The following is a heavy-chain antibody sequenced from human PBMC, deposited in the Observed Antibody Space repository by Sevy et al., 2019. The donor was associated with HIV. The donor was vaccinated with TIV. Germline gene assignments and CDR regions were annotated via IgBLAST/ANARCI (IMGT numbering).Heavy chain of an antibody. CDR3: ARDYYCSSPSCYVSGVGDNYFEY. CDR1: GFTFSSYS. J-gene: IGHJ4*02. D-gene: IGHD2-2*01. V-gene: IGHV3-21*01. CDR2: ISSSSSYI. Sequence: GGSLRLSCAASGFTFSSYSMNWVRQAPGKGLEWVSSISSSSSYIYYADSVKGQFTISRDNAKNSLYLQMNSLRSEDTAVYYCARDYYCSSPSCYVSGVGDNYFEYWGPGTLVTVSS.